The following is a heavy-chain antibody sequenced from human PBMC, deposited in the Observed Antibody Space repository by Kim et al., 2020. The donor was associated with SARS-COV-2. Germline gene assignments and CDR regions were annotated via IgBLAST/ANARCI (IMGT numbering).Heavy chain of an antibody. J-gene: IGHJ5*02. CDR3: ARHFFRQQTNSEVTPYAWFDL. Sequence: SETLSLTCSVSGDSIGAYFLSWVRQPPGKGLEWIGYVFYGGSANLNPSVNGRDYNPSLRSRVSMSLDSSGTQFSLWLSSVTAADTAIYYCARHFFRQQTNSEVTPYAWFDLWGQGSLVTVSS. V-gene: IGHV4-59*08. CDR1: GDSIGAYF. D-gene: IGHD1-1*01. CDR2: VFYGGSA.